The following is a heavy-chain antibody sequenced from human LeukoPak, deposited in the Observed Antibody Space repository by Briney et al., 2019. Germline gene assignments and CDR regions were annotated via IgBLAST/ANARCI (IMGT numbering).Heavy chain of an antibody. V-gene: IGHV3-23*01. Sequence: GGSLGLSCAASGFTFSSYAMSWVRQAPGKGLEWVSAISGSGGSTYYADSVKGRFTISRDNSKNTLYLQMNSLRAEDTAVYYCAKDRWRLVRTHDYWGQGTLVTVSS. CDR1: GFTFSSYA. CDR2: ISGSGGST. CDR3: AKDRWRLVRTHDY. D-gene: IGHD6-19*01. J-gene: IGHJ4*02.